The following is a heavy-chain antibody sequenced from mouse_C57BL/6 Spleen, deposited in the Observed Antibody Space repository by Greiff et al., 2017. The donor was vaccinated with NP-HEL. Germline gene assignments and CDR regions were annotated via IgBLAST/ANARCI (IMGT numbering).Heavy chain of an antibody. CDR3: ARLITTVVEGFAY. CDR1: GYAFSSPW. D-gene: IGHD1-1*01. CDR2: VYPGDGDT. Sequence: QLKESGPELVKPGASVKISCKASGYAFSSPWMNWVKQRPGRGLEWIGRVYPGDGDTNYNGKFKGKATLTADKSSITAYMQLSSLTSEYSAVYFCARLITTVVEGFAYWGQGTLVTVSA. V-gene: IGHV1-82*01. J-gene: IGHJ3*01.